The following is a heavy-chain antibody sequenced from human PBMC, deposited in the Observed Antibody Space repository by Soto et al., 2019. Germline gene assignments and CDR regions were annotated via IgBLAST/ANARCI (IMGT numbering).Heavy chain of an antibody. CDR2: IYPGDSDT. CDR1: GYNFNRYW. V-gene: IGHV5-51*03. D-gene: IGHD6-13*01. CDR3: ARSLVNGTYEAFEI. Sequence: EVYLAQSGAEVKKPGESLQISCKGSGYNFNRYWIGWVRQMPGKGLEWMGVIYPGDSDTRYSPSLQGQVTISADKSSSAAYLQWSSLQASDTATYYCARSLVNGTYEAFEIWGQVTMVTVSS. J-gene: IGHJ3*02.